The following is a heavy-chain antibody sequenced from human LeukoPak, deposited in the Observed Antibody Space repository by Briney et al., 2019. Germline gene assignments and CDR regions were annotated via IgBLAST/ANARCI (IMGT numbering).Heavy chain of an antibody. CDR2: ISKNGENT. V-gene: IGHV3-64*01. D-gene: IGHD6-19*01. J-gene: IGHJ1*01. CDR1: GFLVSSYS. Sequence: GGSLRLSCAASGFLVSSYSMHWVRQAPGKGLEFVSAISKNGENTYYANSVKGRFTIPRDISKNTLYLQMGSLRPDDMAVYYCARVDSGSACASWGQGILVTVSS. CDR3: ARVDSGSACAS.